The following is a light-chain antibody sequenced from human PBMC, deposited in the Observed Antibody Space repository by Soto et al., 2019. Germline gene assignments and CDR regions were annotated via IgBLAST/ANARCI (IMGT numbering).Light chain of an antibody. Sequence: QSALTQPRSVSGSPGQSVTISCTGTSSDVGGHDYVSWYRQHPGKAPQVLISDVSKRPSGAPDRFSGSKSGNTASLTISGLQAEDDADYYCCSYAGSYTLVFGTGTKLTVL. CDR3: CSYAGSYTLV. CDR1: SSDVGGHDY. J-gene: IGLJ1*01. V-gene: IGLV2-11*01. CDR2: DVS.